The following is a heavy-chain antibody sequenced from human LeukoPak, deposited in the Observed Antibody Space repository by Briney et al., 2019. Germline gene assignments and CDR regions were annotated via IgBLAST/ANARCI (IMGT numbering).Heavy chain of an antibody. CDR3: ARHIGGRYYYYYMDV. V-gene: IGHV4-34*01. Sequence: PSETLSLTCAVYGGSFSGYYWSWIRQPPGKGLEWIGNIYYIGSTYYNPSLKSRVTIPVDTSKNQFSLKLSSVTAADTAVYYCARHIGGRYYYYYMDVWGKGTTVTISS. CDR1: GGSFSGYY. CDR2: IYYIGST. D-gene: IGHD2-21*01. J-gene: IGHJ6*03.